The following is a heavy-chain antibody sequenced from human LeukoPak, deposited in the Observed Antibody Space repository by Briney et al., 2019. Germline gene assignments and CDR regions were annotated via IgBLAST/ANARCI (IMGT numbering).Heavy chain of an antibody. V-gene: IGHV1-2*02. CDR3: ARVPRCGSGGSCPFQPYYYYGMDV. D-gene: IGHD2-15*01. J-gene: IGHJ6*02. CDR1: GYTFTGYY. CDR2: INPNSGGT. Sequence: ASVKVSCKASGYTFTGYYMHWVRQAPGQGLEWMGWINPNSGGTNYAQKFQGRVTMTRDTSISTAYMELSRLRSDDTAVYYCARVPRCGSGGSCPFQPYYYYGMDVWGQGTTVTVSS.